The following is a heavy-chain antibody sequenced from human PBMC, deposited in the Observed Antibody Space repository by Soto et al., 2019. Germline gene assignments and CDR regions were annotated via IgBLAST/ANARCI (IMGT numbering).Heavy chain of an antibody. CDR2: IYSGGST. J-gene: IGHJ4*02. CDR3: ARVGKSMVIGNYFDY. CDR1: GFSVSNSY. V-gene: IGHV3-53*01. Sequence: EVQLVESGGGLIQPGGSLTLSCVASGFSVSNSYMSWVRQAPGKGLEWVSVIYSGGSTYYADSVKGRFTISRDNSKNTVYLQVNSLRGEDTAVYYCARVGKSMVIGNYFDYWGQGTLVTVSS. D-gene: IGHD3-10*01.